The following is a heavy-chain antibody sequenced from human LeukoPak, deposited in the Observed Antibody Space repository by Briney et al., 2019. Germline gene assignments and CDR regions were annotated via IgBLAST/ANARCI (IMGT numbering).Heavy chain of an antibody. Sequence: ASVKVSCKSSGYTFTSYAISWVRQAPGQGLEWMGWISSYNGATKYAQKLQGRVTMTTETTTRTGYVEKRRVRSDETAVYYCARDRSSSWYYFDYWGQGTLVTVSS. CDR3: ARDRSSSWYYFDY. CDR2: ISSYNGAT. D-gene: IGHD6-13*01. CDR1: GYTFTSYA. J-gene: IGHJ4*02. V-gene: IGHV1-18*01.